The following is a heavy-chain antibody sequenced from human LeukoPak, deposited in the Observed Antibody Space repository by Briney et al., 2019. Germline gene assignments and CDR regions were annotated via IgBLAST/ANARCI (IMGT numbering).Heavy chain of an antibody. V-gene: IGHV4-30-4*08. CDR2: IYYSGST. CDR1: GGSISSGDYY. Sequence: SETLSLTCTVSGGSISSGDYYWSWIRQPPGKGLEWIGYIYYSGSTYYNPSLKSRVTISVDTSKNQFSLKLSSVTAADTAVYYCAREVCSNYRWFDPWGQGTLVTVSS. J-gene: IGHJ5*02. D-gene: IGHD4-11*01. CDR3: AREVCSNYRWFDP.